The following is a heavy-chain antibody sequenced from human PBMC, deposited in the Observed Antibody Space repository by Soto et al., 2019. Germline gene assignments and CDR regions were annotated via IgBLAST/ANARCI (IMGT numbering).Heavy chain of an antibody. CDR2: MNANSGNT. CDR1: GYTFTSYD. D-gene: IGHD4-17*01. J-gene: IGHJ4*02. CDR3: ARDLSSLYGDYSGY. V-gene: IGHV1-8*01. Sequence: ASVKVSCKASGYTFTSYDINWVRQATGQGLEWMGWMNANSGNTDYAQKLQGRVTMTTDTSTSTAYMELSSLRSDDTAVYYCARDLSSLYGDYSGYWGQGTLVTVSS.